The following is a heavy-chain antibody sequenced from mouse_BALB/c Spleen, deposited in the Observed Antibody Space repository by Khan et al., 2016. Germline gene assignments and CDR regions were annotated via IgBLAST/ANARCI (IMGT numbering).Heavy chain of an antibody. CDR1: GFTFSDHW. CDR3: TDLGMGY. Sequence: EVQLQESGGGLVQPGGSMKLSCVASGFTFSDHWMSWVRQSPEKGLEWVAEIRLKSDNYATQYVESVKGKFNISRDDSKSRLYLQMNSLGTEDTGIYYCTDLGMGYGGQGTTLTVSS. J-gene: IGHJ2*01. D-gene: IGHD2-3*01. V-gene: IGHV6-3*02. CDR2: IRLKSDNYAT.